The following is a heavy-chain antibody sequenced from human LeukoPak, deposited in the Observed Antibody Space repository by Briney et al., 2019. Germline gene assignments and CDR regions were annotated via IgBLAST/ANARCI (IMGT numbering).Heavy chain of an antibody. Sequence: SETLSLTCTVSGGSISSYYWSWIRQPAGKGLEWIGRIYTSGSTNYNPSLKSRVTMSVDTSKNQFSLKLSSVTAADTAVYYCARGGYYDSSGSPPVGPFDYWGQGTLVTVSS. CDR3: ARGGYYDSSGSPPVGPFDY. V-gene: IGHV4-4*07. CDR1: GGSISSYY. D-gene: IGHD3-22*01. CDR2: IYTSGST. J-gene: IGHJ4*02.